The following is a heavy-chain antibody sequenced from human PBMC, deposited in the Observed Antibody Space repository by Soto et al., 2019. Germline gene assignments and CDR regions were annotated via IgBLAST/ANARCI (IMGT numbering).Heavy chain of an antibody. D-gene: IGHD6-13*01. CDR3: ARVYPCIAAATIFDY. CDR1: GGSISSGGYY. J-gene: IGHJ4*02. V-gene: IGHV4-31*03. Sequence: SETLSLTCTVSGGSISSGGYYWSWIRQHPGKGLEWIGYIYYSGSTYYNPSLKSRVTISVDTSKNQFSLKLSSVIAADTAVYYCARVYPCIAAATIFDYWGQGTLVTVSS. CDR2: IYYSGST.